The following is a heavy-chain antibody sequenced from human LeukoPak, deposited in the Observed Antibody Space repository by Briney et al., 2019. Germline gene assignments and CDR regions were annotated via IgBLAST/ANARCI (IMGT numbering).Heavy chain of an antibody. CDR3: ARDRNYYGSGRRPSYFDY. V-gene: IGHV1-69*05. Sequence: GASVKVSCKASGGTFSSYAISWVRQAPGQGREWRGGIIPIFGTANYAQKFQGRVTITTDESTSTSYMELRSLRSEDTAVYYCARDRNYYGSGRRPSYFDYWGQGTLVPVSS. D-gene: IGHD3-10*01. J-gene: IGHJ4*02. CDR2: IIPIFGTA. CDR1: GGTFSSYA.